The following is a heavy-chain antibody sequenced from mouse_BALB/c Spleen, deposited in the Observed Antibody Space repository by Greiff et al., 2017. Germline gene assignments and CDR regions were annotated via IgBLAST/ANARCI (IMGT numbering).Heavy chain of an antibody. D-gene: IGHD1-1*01. CDR3: AIYYGSSDRAMDY. J-gene: IGHJ4*01. CDR2: ISSGGSYT. Sequence: EVKLVESGGGLVKPGGSLKLSCAASGFTFSSYAMSWVRQTPEKRLEWVATISSGGSYTYYPDSVKGRFTISRDNAKNTLYLQMSSLRSEDTGMYYCAIYYGSSDRAMDYWGEGNSVTVSS. CDR1: GFTFSSYA. V-gene: IGHV5-9-3*01.